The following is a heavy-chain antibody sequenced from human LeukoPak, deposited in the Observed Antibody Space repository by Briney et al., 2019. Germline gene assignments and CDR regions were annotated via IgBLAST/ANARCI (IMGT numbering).Heavy chain of an antibody. Sequence: PGGSLRLSCAASGFTLSSYAMSWVRQAPGKGLEWVSAISGSGGSTYYADSVKGRFTISRDNSKNTLYLQMNSLRAEDTAVYYCAKPRYPLTPRGGMDVWGQGTTVTVSS. CDR1: GFTLSSYA. CDR2: ISGSGGST. D-gene: IGHD3-9*01. V-gene: IGHV3-23*01. J-gene: IGHJ6*02. CDR3: AKPRYPLTPRGGMDV.